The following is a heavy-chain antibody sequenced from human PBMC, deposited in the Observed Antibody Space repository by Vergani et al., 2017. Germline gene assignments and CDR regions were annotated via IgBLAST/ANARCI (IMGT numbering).Heavy chain of an antibody. CDR3: ARGRNSATRWFDP. J-gene: IGHJ5*02. V-gene: IGHV4-59*01. Sequence: QVQLQESGPGLVKPSETLSLTCTVSGGSISSYYWSWIRQPPGKGLEWIGYIYYSGSTNYNPSLKSRVTISVDTSKNQFSLKLSSVTAADTAVYYCARGRNSATRWFDPWGQGTLVTVSS. CDR1: GGSISSYY. D-gene: IGHD4-23*01. CDR2: IYYSGST.